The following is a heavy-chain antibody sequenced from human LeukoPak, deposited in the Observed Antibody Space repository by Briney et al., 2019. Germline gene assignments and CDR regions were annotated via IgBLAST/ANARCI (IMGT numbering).Heavy chain of an antibody. V-gene: IGHV4-59*01. Sequence: SETLSLTCTVSGGSISSYYWSWIRQPSGKGLEWIGYIYYSGSTNYNPSLKSRVTISVDTSKNQFSLRLGSVTAADTAVYYCARDIAVASYWYFDLWGRGTLVTVSS. CDR2: IYYSGST. CDR1: GGSISSYY. J-gene: IGHJ2*01. D-gene: IGHD6-19*01. CDR3: ARDIAVASYWYFDL.